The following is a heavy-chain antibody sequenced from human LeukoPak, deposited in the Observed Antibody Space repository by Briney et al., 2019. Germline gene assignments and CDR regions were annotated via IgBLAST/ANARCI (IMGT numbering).Heavy chain of an antibody. CDR3: AKGVTTIRGWFDP. CDR1: GFTFDDYA. J-gene: IGHJ5*02. D-gene: IGHD2-21*02. Sequence: GGSLRLSCAASGFTFDDYAMHWVRRVPGKGLEWVSGITWNSGRIAYADSVKGRFTISRDNAKNSLYLQMNSLRAEDTALYYCAKGVTTIRGWFDPWGQGTLVTVSS. V-gene: IGHV3-9*01. CDR2: ITWNSGRI.